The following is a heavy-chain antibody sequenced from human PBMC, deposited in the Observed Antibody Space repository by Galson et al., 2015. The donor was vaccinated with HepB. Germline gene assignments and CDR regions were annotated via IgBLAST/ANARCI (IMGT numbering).Heavy chain of an antibody. CDR1: GFTFSTYG. V-gene: IGHV3-30*02. J-gene: IGHJ4*02. D-gene: IGHD3-10*01. CDR2: IRYDGSKK. Sequence: SLRLSCAASGFTFSTYGLHWARQAPGKGLEWVAFIRYDGSKKYYADSVKGRFTISRDNSKNTLYLQINSLRAEDTAVYYCAKDPYYYGSGSYSFDYWGQGTLVTVSS. CDR3: AKDPYYYGSGSYSFDY.